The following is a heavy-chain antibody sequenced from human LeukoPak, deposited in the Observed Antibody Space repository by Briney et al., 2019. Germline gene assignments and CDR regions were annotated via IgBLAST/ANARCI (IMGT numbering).Heavy chain of an antibody. V-gene: IGHV3-49*04. Sequence: PGGSLRLSCTTSGFTFGDCAMSWVRQAPGKGLEWVGFIRSKTYGGTTEYAASVKGRFTISRDDSKSIAYLQMNSLKTEDTAVYYCVGGSFFDYWGQGTLVTVSS. CDR3: VGGSFFDY. CDR1: GFTFGDCA. CDR2: IRSKTYGGTT. D-gene: IGHD1-26*01. J-gene: IGHJ4*02.